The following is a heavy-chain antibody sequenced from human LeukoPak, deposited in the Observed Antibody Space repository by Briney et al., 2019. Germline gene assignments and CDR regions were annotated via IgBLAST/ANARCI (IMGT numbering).Heavy chain of an antibody. Sequence: PSETLSLTCAVYGGSFSGYYWSWIRQPPGKGLEWIGEINHSGSTNYNPSLKSRVTISVDTSKNQFSLKLSSVTAADTAVYYCARHVVLRYFDWPNWFDPWGQGTLVTVSS. D-gene: IGHD3-9*01. CDR1: GGSFSGYY. CDR2: INHSGST. V-gene: IGHV4-34*01. J-gene: IGHJ5*02. CDR3: ARHVVLRYFDWPNWFDP.